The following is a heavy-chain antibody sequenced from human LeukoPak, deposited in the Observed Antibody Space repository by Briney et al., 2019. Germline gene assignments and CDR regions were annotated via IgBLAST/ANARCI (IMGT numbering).Heavy chain of an antibody. CDR3: ARIGCVRQSGHDSF. Sequence: GGSLRLSCAASGFTFSNYWMHWVRQVPGKGPVWVSRIDSDGSTTNYADSVKGRYAISRDNAKNTLFLQKNSLRAEDTAVYYCARIGCVRQSGHDSFWGQGTLVTVSS. CDR1: GFTFSNYW. CDR2: IDSDGSTT. D-gene: IGHD5-12*01. J-gene: IGHJ4*02. V-gene: IGHV3-74*01.